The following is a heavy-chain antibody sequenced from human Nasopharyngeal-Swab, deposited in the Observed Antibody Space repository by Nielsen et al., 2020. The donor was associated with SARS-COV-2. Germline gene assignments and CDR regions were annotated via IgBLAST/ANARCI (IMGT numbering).Heavy chain of an antibody. Sequence: GESLKISCAASGFTFSDYYMSWIRQAPGKGLEWVSYISSSGSTIYYADSVKGRFTISRDNAKNSLYLQMNSLRAEDTAVYYCARVNGQHALAVRYFDLWGRGTLVTVSS. CDR3: ARVNGQHALAVRYFDL. CDR1: GFTFSDYY. V-gene: IGHV3-11*01. D-gene: IGHD4-11*01. J-gene: IGHJ2*01. CDR2: ISSSGSTI.